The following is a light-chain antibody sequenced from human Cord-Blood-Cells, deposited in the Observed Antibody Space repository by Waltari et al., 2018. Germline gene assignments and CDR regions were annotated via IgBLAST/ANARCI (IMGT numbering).Light chain of an antibody. CDR1: SSDVGGYNY. V-gene: IGLV2-14*01. CDR3: SSYTSSSTLVV. Sequence: QSALTQPASVSGSPGQSITISCTGTSSDVGGYNYVSWYQQHPGKAPKLMIYDVSNRPSGVSNRFSGSKSANTASRTISGLQAEDEADYYCSSYTSSSTLVVFGGGTKLTVL. CDR2: DVS. J-gene: IGLJ2*01.